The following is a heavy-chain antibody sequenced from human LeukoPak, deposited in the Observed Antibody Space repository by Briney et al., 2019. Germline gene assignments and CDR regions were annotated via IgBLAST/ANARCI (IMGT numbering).Heavy chain of an antibody. D-gene: IGHD2/OR15-2a*01. CDR2: IYYSGST. CDR3: ARENLVRTFDY. J-gene: IGHJ4*02. Sequence: SQTLSLTCTVSGGSISSGGYYWSRIRQHPGKGLEWIGYIYYSGSTYYNPSLKSRVTISVDTSKSQFSLKLSSVTAADTAVYYCARENLVRTFDYWGQGTLVTVSS. CDR1: GGSISSGGYY. V-gene: IGHV4-31*03.